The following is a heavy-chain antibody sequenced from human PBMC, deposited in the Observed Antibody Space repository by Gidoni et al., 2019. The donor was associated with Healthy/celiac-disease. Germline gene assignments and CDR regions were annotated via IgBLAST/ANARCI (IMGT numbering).Heavy chain of an antibody. CDR1: GFPFSSYS. CDR3: ARSGMGYSGSLAY. CDR2: ISSSSSTI. D-gene: IGHD1-26*01. V-gene: IGHV3-48*02. J-gene: IGHJ4*02. Sequence: EVQLVESGGGLVQPGGSLRLSCAASGFPFSSYSMNWVRQAPGKGLGWVSYISSSSSTIYYADAVKGRFNISRDNAKNSLYLQMNSLRDEDTAVYYCARSGMGYSGSLAYWGQGTLVTVSS.